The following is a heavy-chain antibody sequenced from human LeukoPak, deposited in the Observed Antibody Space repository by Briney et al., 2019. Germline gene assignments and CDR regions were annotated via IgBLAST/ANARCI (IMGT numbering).Heavy chain of an antibody. Sequence: PSETLSLTCTVSGGSISSYYWSWIRQPPGKGLEWIGYIYYSGSTNYNPSLKSRVTISVDTSKSQFSLKLSSVTAADTAVYYCARANYDFWSGYPNWFDPWGQGTLVTVSS. CDR1: GGSISSYY. CDR3: ARANYDFWSGYPNWFDP. J-gene: IGHJ5*02. CDR2: IYYSGST. V-gene: IGHV4-59*01. D-gene: IGHD3-3*01.